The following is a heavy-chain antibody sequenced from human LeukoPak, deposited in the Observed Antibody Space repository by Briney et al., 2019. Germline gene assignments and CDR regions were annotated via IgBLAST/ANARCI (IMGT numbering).Heavy chain of an antibody. CDR3: ARVIAAAEILIDY. Sequence: PSETLSLTCTVSGGSISSYYWSWIRQPPGKGLEWIGYIYYSGSTNYNPSLKSRVTISVDTSKNQFSLKLSSVTAADTAVYYCARVIAAAEILIDYWGKGTLVTVSS. J-gene: IGHJ4*02. V-gene: IGHV4-59*01. D-gene: IGHD6-13*01. CDR1: GGSISSYY. CDR2: IYYSGST.